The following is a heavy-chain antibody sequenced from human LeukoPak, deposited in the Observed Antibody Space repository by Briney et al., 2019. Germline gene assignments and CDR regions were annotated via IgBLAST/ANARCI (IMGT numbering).Heavy chain of an antibody. CDR3: AREIFGSGSYPDL. Sequence: GRSLRLSCAASGFSFNTYAMHWVRQAPGQGLEWVALIWHDGSHKFYSNSVRGQFTISRHNSKNTVYLQMNNLRPEHAAVYYCAREIFGSGSYPDLWGQGTLVTVSS. J-gene: IGHJ4*02. CDR2: IWHDGSHK. CDR1: GFSFNTYA. D-gene: IGHD3-10*01. V-gene: IGHV3-33*01.